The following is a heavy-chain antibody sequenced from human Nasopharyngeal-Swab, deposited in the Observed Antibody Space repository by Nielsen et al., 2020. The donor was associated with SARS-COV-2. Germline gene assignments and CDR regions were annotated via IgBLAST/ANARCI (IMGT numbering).Heavy chain of an antibody. CDR1: GLTLSKYA. Sequence: GGSLRLSCAASGLTLSKYAMAWGSQAPGKGLEWVSSIRGSGGYTYYADSVKRRFTIARDISKNTLSLQMNSPRAEDTAVYYCAAPYCSGGSCYPFDHWGQGTLVTVSS. V-gene: IGHV3-23*01. CDR2: IRGSGGYT. D-gene: IGHD2-15*01. CDR3: AAPYCSGGSCYPFDH. J-gene: IGHJ4*02.